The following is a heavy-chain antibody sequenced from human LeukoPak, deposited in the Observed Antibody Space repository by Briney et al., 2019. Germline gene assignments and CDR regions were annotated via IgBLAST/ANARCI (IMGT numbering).Heavy chain of an antibody. D-gene: IGHD3-22*01. CDR3: ARDRYSYESSGYSRGYYYGMEV. J-gene: IGHJ6*02. CDR1: GGTFSSYA. CDR2: IIPIFGTA. V-gene: IGHV1-69*01. Sequence: VKVSCKASGGTFSSYAISWVRQAPGQGLEWMGGIIPIFGTANYAQKFQGRVTITADESTSTAYMELSSLRSEDTAVYYCARDRYSYESSGYSRGYYYGMEVWGQGPTVTVP.